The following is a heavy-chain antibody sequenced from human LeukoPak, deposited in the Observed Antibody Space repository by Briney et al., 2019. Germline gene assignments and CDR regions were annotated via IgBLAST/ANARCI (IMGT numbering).Heavy chain of an antibody. J-gene: IGHJ4*02. CDR1: GYTFTSYG. V-gene: IGHV1-18*01. CDR3: ARDCDRSGYYCY. D-gene: IGHD3-22*01. Sequence: ASVKVSCKASGYTFTSYGISWVRQAPGQGLEWMGWISGDNGNTYYAQKLQGRVTMTTDTSTSTAYMELRSLRSDDTAVYYCARDCDRSGYYCYWGQGTLVTVS. CDR2: ISGDNGNT.